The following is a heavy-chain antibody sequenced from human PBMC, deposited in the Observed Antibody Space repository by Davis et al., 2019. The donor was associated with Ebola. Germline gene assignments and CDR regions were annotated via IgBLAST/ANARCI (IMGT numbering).Heavy chain of an antibody. V-gene: IGHV4-59*05. CDR1: GFTVSSNH. J-gene: IGHJ5*02. CDR3: ARQTYSGSGSGFDP. CDR2: VYYSGTT. D-gene: IGHD3-10*01. Sequence: MPGGSLRLSCAASGFTVSSNHMSWVRQAPGKGLEWVGTVYYSGTTYYNPSLKSRLAISVDTSRNQFSLRLRSVTATDTAVYYCARQTYSGSGSGFDPWGPGTLVTVSS.